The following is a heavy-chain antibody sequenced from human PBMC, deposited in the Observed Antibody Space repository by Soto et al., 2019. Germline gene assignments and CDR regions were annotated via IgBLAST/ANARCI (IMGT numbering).Heavy chain of an antibody. D-gene: IGHD7-27*01. Sequence: QVQLRESGPGLVEPSETLSLTCTVSGDSMSSYYWSWIRQSAEKGLEWMGRISATGTTNYMPSLKSRITLSIDASKNQFSLNLKFVTAADTAVYFCARDQSGAADIWGQGTVVSVS. J-gene: IGHJ3*02. CDR1: GDSMSSYY. CDR3: ARDQSGAADI. CDR2: ISATGTT. V-gene: IGHV4-4*07.